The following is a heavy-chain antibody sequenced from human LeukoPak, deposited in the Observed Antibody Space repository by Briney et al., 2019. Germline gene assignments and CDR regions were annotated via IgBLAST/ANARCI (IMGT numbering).Heavy chain of an antibody. J-gene: IGHJ4*02. CDR1: GFTFDDYA. CDR3: AKAPIVGAGATYSDY. Sequence: GGSLRLSCAASGFTFDDYAMHWVRQAPGKGLEWVSGISWNSGSIGYADSVKGRFTISRDNAKNSLYLQMSSLRAEDTALYYCAKAPIVGAGATYSDYWGQGTLVTVSS. D-gene: IGHD1-26*01. CDR2: ISWNSGSI. V-gene: IGHV3-9*01.